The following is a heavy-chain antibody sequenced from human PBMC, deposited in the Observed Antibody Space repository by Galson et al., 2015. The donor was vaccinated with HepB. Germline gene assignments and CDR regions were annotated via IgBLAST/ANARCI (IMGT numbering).Heavy chain of an antibody. CDR1: GFTFTSSA. CDR2: IVVGSGNT. Sequence: SVKVSCKASGFTFTSSAMQWVRQARGQRLEWIGWIVVGSGNTNYAQKFQERVTITRDMSTSTANMELSSLRSEDTAVYYCAAVYRGYYGSGSYLQDAFDIWGQGTMVTVSS. D-gene: IGHD3-10*01. J-gene: IGHJ3*02. CDR3: AAVYRGYYGSGSYLQDAFDI. V-gene: IGHV1-58*02.